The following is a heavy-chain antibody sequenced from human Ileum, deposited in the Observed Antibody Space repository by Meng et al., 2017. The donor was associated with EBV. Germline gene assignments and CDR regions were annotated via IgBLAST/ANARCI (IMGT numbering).Heavy chain of an antibody. CDR3: IRDFREADY. Sequence: VESGDGLVKPGGSLRLFCDASGFTFSPSCRNWVRQAPGKGPVWVSRICHDESTMNYADSVKGRFTISRDNAKNTVYLQMNSLRPEDTAVYYCIRDFREADYWGQGTLVTVSS. D-gene: IGHD3-10*01. V-gene: IGHV3-74*01. CDR2: ICHDESTM. CDR1: GFTFSPSC. J-gene: IGHJ4*02.